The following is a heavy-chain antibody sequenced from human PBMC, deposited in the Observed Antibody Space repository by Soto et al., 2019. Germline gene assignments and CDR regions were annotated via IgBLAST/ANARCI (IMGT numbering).Heavy chain of an antibody. Sequence: PSATLSLTCTVSGGSISSYYWSWIRQPPGKGLEWIGYIYYSGSTNYNPSLKSRVTISVDTSKNQFSLKLSSVTAADTAVYYCAREYCSSTSCRIDPWGQGTLVTVSS. CDR2: IYYSGST. V-gene: IGHV4-59*01. D-gene: IGHD2-2*01. CDR1: GGSISSYY. CDR3: AREYCSSTSCRIDP. J-gene: IGHJ5*02.